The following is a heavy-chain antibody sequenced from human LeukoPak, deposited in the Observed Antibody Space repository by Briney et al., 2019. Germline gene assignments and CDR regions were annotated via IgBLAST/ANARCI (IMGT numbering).Heavy chain of an antibody. D-gene: IGHD2-2*01. CDR3: ATVTVVVPAAIPGPYYYYGMDV. Sequence: ASVKVSCKASGYTFTSYGISWVRQAPGQGLEWMGWISAYNGNTNYAQKFQGRVTMTEDTSTDTAYMELSSLRSEDTAVYYCATVTVVVPAAIPGPYYYYGMDVWGQGTTVTVSS. CDR1: GYTFTSYG. CDR2: ISAYNGNT. V-gene: IGHV1-18*01. J-gene: IGHJ6*02.